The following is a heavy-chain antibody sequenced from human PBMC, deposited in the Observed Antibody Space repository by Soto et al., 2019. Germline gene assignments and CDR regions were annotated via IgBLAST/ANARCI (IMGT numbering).Heavy chain of an antibody. Sequence: SETLSLTCTVSGGSISSGGYYWSWIRQHPGKGLEWIGYIYYSGSTYYNPSLKSRVTISVDTSKNQFSLKLSSVTAADTAVYYCARDGVFPGHYGMDAWGQGTTVTVSS. CDR3: ARDGVFPGHYGMDA. CDR1: GGSISSGGYY. J-gene: IGHJ6*02. CDR2: IYYSGST. V-gene: IGHV4-31*03. D-gene: IGHD2-8*01.